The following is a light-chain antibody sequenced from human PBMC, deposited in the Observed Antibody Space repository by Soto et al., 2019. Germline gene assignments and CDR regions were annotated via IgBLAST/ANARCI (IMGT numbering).Light chain of an antibody. CDR1: QSVSNSF. J-gene: IGKJ1*01. CDR3: QQYGHSPRT. CDR2: AAS. V-gene: IGKV3-20*01. Sequence: EVVLTQSPGTLSLSPGERASLSCRARQSVSNSFLAWYQQKAGQSPRLLIYAASARAIGIPDRFSGSGSGTDFTLTISRLEPEDFAVYYCQQYGHSPRTFGKGTKVDIK.